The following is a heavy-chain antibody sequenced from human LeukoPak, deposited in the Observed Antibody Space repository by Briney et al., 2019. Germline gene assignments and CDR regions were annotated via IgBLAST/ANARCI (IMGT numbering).Heavy chain of an antibody. Sequence: GGSLRLSCAASGFTFSNAWMSWVRQAPGKGLEWVSAISGSGGSTYYADSVKGRFTISRDNSKNTLYLQMNSLRAEDTAVYYCAKDKDVVVPAAIKDYWGQGTLVTVSS. CDR2: ISGSGGST. J-gene: IGHJ4*02. D-gene: IGHD2-2*01. V-gene: IGHV3-23*01. CDR1: GFTFSNAW. CDR3: AKDKDVVVPAAIKDY.